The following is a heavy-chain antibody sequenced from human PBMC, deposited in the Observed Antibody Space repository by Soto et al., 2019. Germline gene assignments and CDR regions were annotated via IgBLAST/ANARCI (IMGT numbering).Heavy chain of an antibody. V-gene: IGHV4-31*03. Sequence: KPSETLSLTCTVSGGSISSGGYYWSWIRQHPGKGLEWIGYIYYSGSTYYNPSLKSRVTISVDTSKNQFSLKLSSVTAADTAVYYCARGQKRSTRWDYWGQGTLVTVSS. CDR3: ARGQKRSTRWDY. CDR2: IYYSGST. J-gene: IGHJ4*02. CDR1: GGSISSGGYY. D-gene: IGHD6-13*01.